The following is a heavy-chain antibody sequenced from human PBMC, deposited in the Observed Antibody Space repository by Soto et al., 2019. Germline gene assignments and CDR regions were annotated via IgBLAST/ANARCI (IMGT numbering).Heavy chain of an antibody. CDR2: IYHSGST. Sequence: SETLSLTCAVSGGSISSGGYSWSWIRQPPGKGLEWIGYIYHSGSTYYNPSLKSRVTISVDRSKNQFSLKLSSVTAADTAVYYCARSPETYYYDSSGYLGAFDIWGQGTMVPVS. D-gene: IGHD3-22*01. J-gene: IGHJ3*02. V-gene: IGHV4-30-2*01. CDR1: GGSISSGGYS. CDR3: ARSPETYYYDSSGYLGAFDI.